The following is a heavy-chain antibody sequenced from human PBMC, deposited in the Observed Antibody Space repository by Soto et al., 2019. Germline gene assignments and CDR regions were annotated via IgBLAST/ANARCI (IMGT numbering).Heavy chain of an antibody. CDR2: IIPIFGTA. J-gene: IGHJ4*02. V-gene: IGHV1-69*13. CDR3: ARDSTHNYYDSSGYYSYSDY. Sequence: ASVKVSCKASGGTFSSYAISWVRQAPGQGLEWMGGIIPIFGTANYAQKFQGRVTITADESTSTAYMELSSLRSEDTAVYYCARDSTHNYYDSSGYYSYSDYWAQGTLVTVSS. CDR1: GGTFSSYA. D-gene: IGHD3-22*01.